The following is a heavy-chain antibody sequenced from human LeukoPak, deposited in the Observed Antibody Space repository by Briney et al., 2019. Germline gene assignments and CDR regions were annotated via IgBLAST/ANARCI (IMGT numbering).Heavy chain of an antibody. J-gene: IGHJ2*01. V-gene: IGHV4-31*03. CDR1: GGSISSGGYS. D-gene: IGHD3-22*01. Sequence: SETLSLTCTVSGGSISSGGYSWSWIRQHPGKGLEWIGYIYYSGSTYYNPSLKSRVTISVDTSKNQFSLKLSSVTAADTAVYYCARAWSPSPLHLKLYYYDSSGYSWYFDLWGRGTLVTVSS. CDR3: ARAWSPSPLHLKLYYYDSSGYSWYFDL. CDR2: IYYSGST.